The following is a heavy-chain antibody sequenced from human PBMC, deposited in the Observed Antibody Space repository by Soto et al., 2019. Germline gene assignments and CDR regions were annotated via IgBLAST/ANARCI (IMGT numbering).Heavy chain of an antibody. J-gene: IGHJ3*02. CDR3: ARVGPAYCGGDCYHDAFDI. Sequence: ASVKVSCKASGGTFSSYAISWVRQAPGQGLEWMGGIIPIFGTANYAQKFQGRVTITADESTSTAYMELSSLRSEDTAVYYCARVGPAYCGGDCYHDAFDIWGQGTMVPVSS. CDR1: GGTFSSYA. V-gene: IGHV1-69*13. CDR2: IIPIFGTA. D-gene: IGHD2-21*02.